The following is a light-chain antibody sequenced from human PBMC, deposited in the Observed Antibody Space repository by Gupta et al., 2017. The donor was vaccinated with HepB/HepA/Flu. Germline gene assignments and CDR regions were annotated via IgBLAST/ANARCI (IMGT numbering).Light chain of an antibody. Sequence: QSVLTQPPSASRAPGPTVTISCSGSSSNIGSTNVNWYQQVPGPAPKLLFYHYNQRPSGVPDRFSGSKSGTSASLAISGLQAEDEADYYCATWDDSLSRPVFGGGTTLTVL. J-gene: IGLJ2*01. CDR1: SSNIGSTN. V-gene: IGLV1-44*01. CDR2: HYN. CDR3: ATWDDSLSRPV.